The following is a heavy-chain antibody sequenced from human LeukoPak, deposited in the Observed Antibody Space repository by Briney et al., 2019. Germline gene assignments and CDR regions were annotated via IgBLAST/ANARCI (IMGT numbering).Heavy chain of an antibody. J-gene: IGHJ4*02. CDR3: ARGATSLSYFDS. CDR1: GGSISTYY. V-gene: IGHV4-59*01. Sequence: SETLSLTCTVSGGSISTYYWSWIRQPPGKGLEWIGYIYYSASTNYNPSLKSRVTISVDTSKNQFSLKLSSVTAADTAVYYCARGATSLSYFDSRGQGTLVTVSS. D-gene: IGHD2/OR15-2a*01. CDR2: IYYSAST.